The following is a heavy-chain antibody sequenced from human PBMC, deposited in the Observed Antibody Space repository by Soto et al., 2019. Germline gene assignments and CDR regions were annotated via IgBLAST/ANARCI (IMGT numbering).Heavy chain of an antibody. D-gene: IGHD6-13*01. CDR1: GGTFSSYA. Sequence: SVKVSCKASGGTFSSYAISWVRQAPGQGLEWMGGIIPIFGTANYAQKFQGRVTITADESTSTAYMELSSLRSEDTAVYYCARTLYSSSWYRLYYFDYWGQGTLVTVSS. CDR3: ARTLYSSSWYRLYYFDY. V-gene: IGHV1-69*13. J-gene: IGHJ4*02. CDR2: IIPIFGTA.